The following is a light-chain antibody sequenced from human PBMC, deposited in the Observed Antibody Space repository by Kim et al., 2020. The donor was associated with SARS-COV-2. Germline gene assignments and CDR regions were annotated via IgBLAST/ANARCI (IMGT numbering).Light chain of an antibody. CDR2: DVT. CDR3: CSYAGSYTLV. CDR1: SSDVGGYNH. Sequence: GQSVTISCTGTSSDVGGYNHVSCYQQHPDKAPRLMIFDVTKRPSGVPDRFSGSKSGDTASLTISGLQADDDADYYCCSYAGSYTLVFGGGTQLTVL. J-gene: IGLJ2*01. V-gene: IGLV2-11*03.